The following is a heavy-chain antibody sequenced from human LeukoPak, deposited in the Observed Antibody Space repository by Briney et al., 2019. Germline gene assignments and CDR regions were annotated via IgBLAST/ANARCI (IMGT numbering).Heavy chain of an antibody. CDR3: ATGRSYDSSGYYYELRFFDY. CDR2: IYSGGST. V-gene: IGHV3-53*05. CDR1: GFTVSSNY. J-gene: IGHJ4*02. D-gene: IGHD3-22*01. Sequence: GGSLRLSCAASGFTVSSNYMSWVRQAPGKGLEWVSVIYSGGSTYYADSVKGRFTISRDNSKNTLYLQMNSLRAEDTAVYYCATGRSYDSSGYYYELRFFDYWGQGTLVTVSS.